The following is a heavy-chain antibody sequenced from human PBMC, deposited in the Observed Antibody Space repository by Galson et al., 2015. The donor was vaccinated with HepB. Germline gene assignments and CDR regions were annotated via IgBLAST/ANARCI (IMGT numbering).Heavy chain of an antibody. D-gene: IGHD2-2*01. CDR3: ASSYEGYCSSTSCRSDY. J-gene: IGHJ4*02. CDR1: GGTFSSYA. Sequence: SVKVSCKASGGTFSSYAISWVRQAPGQGLEWMGGIIPIFGTANYAQKFQGRVTITADESTSTAYMELSSLRSEDTAVYYCASSYEGYCSSTSCRSDYWGQGTLVTVSS. V-gene: IGHV1-69*13. CDR2: IIPIFGTA.